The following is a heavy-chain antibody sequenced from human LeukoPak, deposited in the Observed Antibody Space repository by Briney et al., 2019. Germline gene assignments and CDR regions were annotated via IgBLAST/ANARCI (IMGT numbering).Heavy chain of an antibody. CDR3: ARDKVVGATYFDY. Sequence: GGSLRLSCAASGFTFSDYWMSWVRQAPGKGPEWVASIHQNGGERYYVDSVKGRFTISRDNAKDSLYLQMDSLRAEDTAIYYCARDKVVGATYFDYWGQGILVTVSS. V-gene: IGHV3-7*01. D-gene: IGHD1-26*01. J-gene: IGHJ4*02. CDR1: GFTFSDYW. CDR2: IHQNGGER.